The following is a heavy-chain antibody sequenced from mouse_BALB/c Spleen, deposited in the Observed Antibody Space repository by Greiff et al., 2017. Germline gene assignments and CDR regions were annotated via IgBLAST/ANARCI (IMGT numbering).Heavy chain of an antibody. CDR2: IYPGSGST. J-gene: IGHJ3*01. CDR1: GYTFTSYW. CDR3: TMITEAY. D-gene: IGHD2-4*01. Sequence: LQQSGAELVRPGASVKLSCKASGYTFTSYWMHWVKQRPGQGLEWIGNIYPGSGSTNYDEKFKSKATLTVDTSSSTAYMQLSSLTSEDSAVYYCTMITEAYWGQGTLVTVSA. V-gene: IGHV1S22*01.